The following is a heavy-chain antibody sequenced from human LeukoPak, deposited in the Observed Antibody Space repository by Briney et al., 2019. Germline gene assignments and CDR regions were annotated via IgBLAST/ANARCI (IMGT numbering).Heavy chain of an antibody. J-gene: IGHJ4*02. CDR3: ARRDSSGVVPRWDY. CDR1: GGSLISSSYY. Sequence: PSETLSLTCTVSGGSLISSSYYWGWTRQPPGKGLVWIGSIYYSGSTYYNPSLKSRVTISVDTSKNQFSLKVSSVTAADTAVYYCARRDSSGVVPRWDYWGQGTLVTVSS. V-gene: IGHV4-39*01. D-gene: IGHD6-25*01. CDR2: IYYSGST.